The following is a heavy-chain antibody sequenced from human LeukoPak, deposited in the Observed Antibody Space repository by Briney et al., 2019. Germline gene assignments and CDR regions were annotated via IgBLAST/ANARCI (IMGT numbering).Heavy chain of an antibody. CDR1: GGSFSGYY. CDR3: ARRGKDYGDYAVWFDP. V-gene: IGHV4-34*01. CDR2: INHSGST. Sequence: SETLSLTCAVYGGSFSGYYWSWIRQPPGKGLEWIGEINHSGSTNYNPSLKSRVTISVDTSKNQFSLELSSVTAADTAVYYCARRGKDYGDYAVWFDPWGQGTLVTVSS. D-gene: IGHD4-17*01. J-gene: IGHJ5*02.